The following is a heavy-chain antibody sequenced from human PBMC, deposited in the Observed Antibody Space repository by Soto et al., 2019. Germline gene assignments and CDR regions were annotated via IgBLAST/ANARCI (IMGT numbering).Heavy chain of an antibody. CDR3: AKDIGITIFGVVRAYGMDV. CDR2: ISWNSGSI. J-gene: IGHJ6*02. Sequence: GGSLRLSCAASGFTFDDYAMHWVRQAPGKGLEWVSGISWNSGSIGYADSVKGRFTISRDNAKNSLYLQMNSLRAEDTALYYCAKDIGITIFGVVRAYGMDVWGQGTTVTVSS. V-gene: IGHV3-9*01. CDR1: GFTFDDYA. D-gene: IGHD3-3*01.